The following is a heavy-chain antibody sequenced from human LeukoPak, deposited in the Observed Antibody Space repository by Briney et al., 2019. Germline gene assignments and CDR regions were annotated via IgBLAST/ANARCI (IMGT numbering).Heavy chain of an antibody. CDR2: TDGGTT. CDR3: TTGLKWELRYYYYGMDV. D-gene: IGHD1-26*01. Sequence: TDGGTTDYAVPVKGRFTISRDDSKNTLYLQMNSLKTEDTAVYYCTTGLKWELRYYYYGMDVWGQGTTVTVSS. V-gene: IGHV3-15*01. J-gene: IGHJ6*02.